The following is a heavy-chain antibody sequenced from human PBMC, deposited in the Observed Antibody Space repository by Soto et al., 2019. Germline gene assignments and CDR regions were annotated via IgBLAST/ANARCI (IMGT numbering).Heavy chain of an antibody. CDR1: GGSISSYY. D-gene: IGHD3-3*01. V-gene: IGHV4-4*07. CDR3: SREAPDYEFWDSYYCYAHYGLDV. J-gene: IGHJ6*04. Sequence: SEPLSLTCTVSGGSISSYYWSGIRQPAGKGLEWIGRIYTSGSTNYNPSLKSRVIMSVDTSKNQFSLKLSSVTAADPAVYCCSREAPDYEFWDSYYCYAHYGLDVCRKGNTVT. CDR2: IYTSGST.